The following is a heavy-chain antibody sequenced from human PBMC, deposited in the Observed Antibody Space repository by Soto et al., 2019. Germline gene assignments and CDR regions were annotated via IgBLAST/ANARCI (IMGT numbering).Heavy chain of an antibody. J-gene: IGHJ4*02. V-gene: IGHV4-59*04. Sequence: PSETLSLTCTVSGGSISSYYWSWIRQPPGKGLEWIGYIYYSGSTYYNPSLKSRVTISVDTSKNQFSLKLSSVTAADTAVYYCASHSSGWYLVDYFDYWGQGTLVTVSS. CDR2: IYYSGST. CDR3: ASHSSGWYLVDYFDY. CDR1: GGSISSYY. D-gene: IGHD6-19*01.